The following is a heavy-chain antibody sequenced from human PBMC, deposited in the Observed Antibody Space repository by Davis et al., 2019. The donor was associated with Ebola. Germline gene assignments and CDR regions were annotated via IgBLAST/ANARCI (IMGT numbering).Heavy chain of an antibody. Sequence: AASVKVSCKASGYTFTSYAMHWVRQAPGQRLEWMGWINAGNGNTKYSQKFQGRVTITRDTSASTAYMGLSSLRSEDTAVYYCARSVLLWFGDRGNYFDYWGQGTLVTVSS. J-gene: IGHJ4*02. CDR1: GYTFTSYA. D-gene: IGHD3-10*01. CDR2: INAGNGNT. CDR3: ARSVLLWFGDRGNYFDY. V-gene: IGHV1-3*01.